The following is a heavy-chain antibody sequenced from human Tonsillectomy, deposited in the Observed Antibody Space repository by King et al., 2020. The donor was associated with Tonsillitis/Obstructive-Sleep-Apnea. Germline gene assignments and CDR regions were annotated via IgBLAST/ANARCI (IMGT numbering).Heavy chain of an antibody. CDR2: INHSGST. Sequence: VQLQQWGAGLLKPSETLSLTCAVYGGSFSGYYWSWIRQPPGKGLEWIGEINHSGSTNYNPSLKSRVTISVDTSKNLFSLKLSSVTAADTAMYYCARDEWPQGFDPWGQGTLVTVSS. V-gene: IGHV4-34*01. J-gene: IGHJ5*02. CDR1: GGSFSGYY. CDR3: ARDEWPQGFDP. D-gene: IGHD3-3*01.